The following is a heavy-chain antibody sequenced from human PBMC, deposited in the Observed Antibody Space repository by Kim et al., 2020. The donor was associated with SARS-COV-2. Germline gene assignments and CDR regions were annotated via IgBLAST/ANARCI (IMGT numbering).Heavy chain of an antibody. J-gene: IGHJ4*02. CDR3: ASLSFSSSPFDY. Sequence: GGSLRLSSAASGFTFSSYGMHWVRQAPGKGLEWVAVISYDGSNKYYADSVKGRFTISRDNSKNTLYLQMNSLRAEDTAVYYCASLSFSSSPFDYWGQGTLVTVSS. V-gene: IGHV3-30*03. CDR2: ISYDGSNK. D-gene: IGHD6-13*01. CDR1: GFTFSSYG.